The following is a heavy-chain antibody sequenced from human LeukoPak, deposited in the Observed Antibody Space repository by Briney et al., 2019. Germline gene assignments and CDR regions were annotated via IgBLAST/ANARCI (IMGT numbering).Heavy chain of an antibody. CDR2: INTAGSST. V-gene: IGHV3-74*01. Sequence: GGSLRLSCAASGFPFSNYWMHWVRQAPGKGLMWVSRINTAGSSTTYADSVKGRFTISRDNAKDTLYLQMNSLRAEDTAVYYCARDVAGYWFDPWGQGTLVTVSS. D-gene: IGHD6-13*01. J-gene: IGHJ5*02. CDR1: GFPFSNYW. CDR3: ARDVAGYWFDP.